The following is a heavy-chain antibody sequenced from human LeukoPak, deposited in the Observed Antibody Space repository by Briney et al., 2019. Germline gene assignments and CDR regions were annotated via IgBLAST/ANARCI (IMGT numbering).Heavy chain of an antibody. CDR3: ARDDCGDTCYPGGY. CDR1: GYIFTKYV. D-gene: IGHD2-21*01. Sequence: ASVKVSCKASGYIFTKYVVYWVRQARGKRREWIGWIKAGNGETKYSQNLQDRLTITRDTSASTVYMELSSLTSEDTALYYCARDDCGDTCYPGGYWGQGTLVTVSS. CDR2: IKAGNGET. J-gene: IGHJ4*02. V-gene: IGHV1-3*01.